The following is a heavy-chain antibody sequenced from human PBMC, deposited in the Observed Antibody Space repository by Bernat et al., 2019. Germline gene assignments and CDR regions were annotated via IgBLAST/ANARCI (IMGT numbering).Heavy chain of an antibody. V-gene: IGHV3-7*02. Sequence: EVQLVESGGGLVQPGGSLRLSCAASGFNFGGYWMTWVRQAPGKGLEWVANIKQDGSERFYVDSVKGRFTISRDNAKNSLYLQMTSLRAEDMAVYYCAKCIVAAGRSLYYHYGMDVWGQGTTVTVSS. CDR3: AKCIVAAGRSLYYHYGMDV. D-gene: IGHD6-13*01. J-gene: IGHJ6*02. CDR1: GFNFGGYW. CDR2: IKQDGSER.